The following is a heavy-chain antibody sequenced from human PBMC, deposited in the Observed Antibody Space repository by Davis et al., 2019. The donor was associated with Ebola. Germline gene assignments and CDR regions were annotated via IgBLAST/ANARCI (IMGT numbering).Heavy chain of an antibody. CDR2: IKEDGGEK. J-gene: IGHJ6*03. Sequence: GGSLRPSCAASGLIFNNYWMSWIRQAPGKGPAWAAIIKEDGGEKYYVDSVKGRFTISRDNAKNSLFLEMNSLRAEDTAFYYCASGDGRGRSYDMDVWGQGTTVTVSS. V-gene: IGHV3-7*03. D-gene: IGHD1-26*01. CDR3: ASGDGRGRSYDMDV. CDR1: GLIFNNYW.